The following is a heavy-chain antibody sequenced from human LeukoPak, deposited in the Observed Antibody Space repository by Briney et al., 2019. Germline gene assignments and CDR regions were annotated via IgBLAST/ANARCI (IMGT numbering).Heavy chain of an antibody. CDR1: GGSISSYY. CDR3: ARVRGLPSPFDY. J-gene: IGHJ4*02. Sequence: SETLSLTCTVSGGSISSYYWSWIRQPPGKGLEWIGYIYYSGSTYYNPSLKSRVTISVDTSKNQFSLKLSSVTAADTAVYYCARVRGLPSPFDYWGQGTLVTVSS. V-gene: IGHV4-59*06. D-gene: IGHD3-10*01. CDR2: IYYSGST.